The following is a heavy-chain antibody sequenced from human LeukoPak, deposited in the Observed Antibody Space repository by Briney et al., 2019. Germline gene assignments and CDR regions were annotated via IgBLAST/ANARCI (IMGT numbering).Heavy chain of an antibody. V-gene: IGHV3-13*04. CDR1: GFAFSNYD. CDR3: VRAPLATGWLIDH. CDR2: INTAADT. D-gene: IGHD6-19*01. Sequence: GGSLRLSCAASGFAFSNYDMLWVRQATGKGLEWVSAINTAADTYYPESVKGRFTIPRENAKSSSYLQMNSLRVGDTAVYFCVRAPLATGWLIDHWGQGTLVAVSS. J-gene: IGHJ4*02.